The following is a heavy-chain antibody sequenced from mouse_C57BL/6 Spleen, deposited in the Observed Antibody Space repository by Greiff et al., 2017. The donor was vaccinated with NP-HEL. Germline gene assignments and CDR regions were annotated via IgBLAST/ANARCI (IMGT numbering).Heavy chain of an antibody. V-gene: IGHV2-3*01. CDR3: AKHSSALSFAY. Sequence: VKLVESGPGLVAPSQSLSITCTVSGFSLTSYGVSWVRQPPGKGLECLGVIWGDGSTKYHSALISILSISKDNSKSQVFLKLNSLQTDDTATYYCAKHSSALSFAYWGQGTLVTVSA. CDR1: GFSLTSYG. D-gene: IGHD3-2*02. CDR2: IWGDGST. J-gene: IGHJ3*01.